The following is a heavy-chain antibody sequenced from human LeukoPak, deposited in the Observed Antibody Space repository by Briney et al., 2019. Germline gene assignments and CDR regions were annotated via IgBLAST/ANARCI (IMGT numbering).Heavy chain of an antibody. D-gene: IGHD6-6*01. CDR2: ISGSGGST. J-gene: IGHJ5*02. CDR1: GFTFSSYS. V-gene: IGHV3-23*01. CDR3: AKDEAVVYSSSSPWFDP. Sequence: GGSLRLSCAASGFTFSSYSMNWVRQAPGKGLEWVSAISGSGGSTYYADSVKGRFTISRDNSKNTLYLQMNSLRAEDTAVYYCAKDEAVVYSSSSPWFDPWGQGTLVTVSS.